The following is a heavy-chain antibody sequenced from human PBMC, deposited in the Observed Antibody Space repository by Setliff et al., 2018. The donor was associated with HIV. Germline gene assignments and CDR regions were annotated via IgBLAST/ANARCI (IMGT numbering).Heavy chain of an antibody. J-gene: IGHJ4*02. CDR1: GYTFTNYY. Sequence: GASVKVSCKASGYTFTNYYMHWVRQAPGQGLEWMGIINPSGGSTSYQQIFQGRVTMTRDTSTRTVYMELSSLRSEDTAVYYCASGSSALIMREFYDFWRATRDAWDYWGQGTLVTSPQ. CDR2: INPSGGST. CDR3: ASGSSALIMREFYDFWRATRDAWDY. V-gene: IGHV1-46*01. D-gene: IGHD3-3*01.